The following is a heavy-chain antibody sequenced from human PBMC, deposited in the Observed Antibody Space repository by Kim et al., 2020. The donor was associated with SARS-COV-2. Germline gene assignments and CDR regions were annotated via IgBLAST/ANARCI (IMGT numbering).Heavy chain of an antibody. V-gene: IGHV3-23*01. J-gene: IGHJ4*02. CDR2: FSGSGGGT. D-gene: IGHD6-6*01. CDR1: GFSFSNYA. Sequence: GGSLRLSCAASGFSFSNYAMAWVRQAPGTELEWVSTFSGSGGGTYYADSVKGRFTISRDNSKNTLYLQMNSLRAEDTALYYCAKADSSSSPWYFDNWAQG. CDR3: AKADSSSSPWYFDN.